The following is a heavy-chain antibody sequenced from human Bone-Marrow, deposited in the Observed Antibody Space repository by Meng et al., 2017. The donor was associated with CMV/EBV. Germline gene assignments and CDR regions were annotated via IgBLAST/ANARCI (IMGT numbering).Heavy chain of an antibody. J-gene: IGHJ5*01. CDR2: TYYSGST. D-gene: IGHD5-18*01. CDR1: GGSISSYY. Sequence: PETRSLTSTATGGSISSYYWSWIRQHPGEGLGWIGYTYYSGSTNYNPSLKSGVTIPVNRSKTQFSLKLSSVTAADTAVYYCASVGQRWSTRNGFDPWGQGTLVTVSS. CDR3: ASVGQRWSTRNGFDP. V-gene: IGHV4-59*01.